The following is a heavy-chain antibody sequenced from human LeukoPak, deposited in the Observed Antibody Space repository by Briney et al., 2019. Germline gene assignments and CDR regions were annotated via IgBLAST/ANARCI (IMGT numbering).Heavy chain of an antibody. Sequence: ASVKVSCKASGYTFTSYAMNWVRQAPGQGLEWMGWISSFNAHTNYAQKFQGRVTMTTDTSTSTAYMELRSLRSDDTAVYYCAKLGLRLDARSLDYWGQGTLVTVSS. CDR1: GYTFTSYA. D-gene: IGHD4/OR15-4a*01. CDR2: ISSFNAHT. J-gene: IGHJ4*02. CDR3: AKLGLRLDARSLDY. V-gene: IGHV1-18*01.